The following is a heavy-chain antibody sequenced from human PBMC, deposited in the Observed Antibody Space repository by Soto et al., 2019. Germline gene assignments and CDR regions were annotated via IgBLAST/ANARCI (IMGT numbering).Heavy chain of an antibody. D-gene: IGHD1-20*01. J-gene: IGHJ4*02. CDR2: INSDGSST. CDR3: ARDNWNSN. V-gene: IGHV3-74*01. CDR1: GFTCSTYL. Sequence: WGSLRLSCAASGFTCSTYLMHWVRQAPGKGLVWVSRINSDGSSTNYADSVKGRFAILRDNAKNTLYLQMNSLRAEDTAVYYCARDNWNSNWGQGTLVTVSS.